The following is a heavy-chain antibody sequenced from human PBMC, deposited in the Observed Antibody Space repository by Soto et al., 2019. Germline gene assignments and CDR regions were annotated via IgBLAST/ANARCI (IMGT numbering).Heavy chain of an antibody. D-gene: IGHD2-2*01. Sequence: EVQLVESGGGLVQPGRSLRLSCAASGFSFDEYAMHWVRQAPGKGLEWVSGISWNSGTMGYGDSVKGRFTISRDNAKNPLYLQMNSLRAEDTALYYCVKGFCSSTRCLTYSYMDVWGKGTTVTVSS. CDR1: GFSFDEYA. J-gene: IGHJ6*03. V-gene: IGHV3-9*01. CDR3: VKGFCSSTRCLTYSYMDV. CDR2: ISWNSGTM.